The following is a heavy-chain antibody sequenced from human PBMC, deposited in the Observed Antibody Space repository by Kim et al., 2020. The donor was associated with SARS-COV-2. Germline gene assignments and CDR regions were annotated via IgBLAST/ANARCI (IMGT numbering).Heavy chain of an antibody. CDR3: ARENELQWFGELAGHYFDY. CDR1: GGSISSYY. D-gene: IGHD3-10*01. CDR2: IYYSGST. J-gene: IGHJ4*02. Sequence: SETLSLTCTVSGGSISSYYWSWIRQPPGKGLEWIGYIYYSGSTNYNPSLKSRVTISVDTSKNQFSLKLSSVTAADTAVYYCARENELQWFGELAGHYFDYWGQGTLVTVSS. V-gene: IGHV4-59*01.